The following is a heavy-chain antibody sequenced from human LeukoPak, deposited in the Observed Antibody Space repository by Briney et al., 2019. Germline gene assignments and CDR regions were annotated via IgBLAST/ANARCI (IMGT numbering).Heavy chain of an antibody. V-gene: IGHV1-2*02. CDR3: ARDFSGSYYENWFDP. Sequence: ASVKVSCKASGYTFTGYYMHWVRQAPGQGLEWMGWINPNSGGTNYAQKFQGRVTMTRDTSISTAYMELSRLRSDDTAVYYCARDFSGSYYENWFDPWGQGTLVTVSS. J-gene: IGHJ5*02. D-gene: IGHD1-26*01. CDR2: INPNSGGT. CDR1: GYTFTGYY.